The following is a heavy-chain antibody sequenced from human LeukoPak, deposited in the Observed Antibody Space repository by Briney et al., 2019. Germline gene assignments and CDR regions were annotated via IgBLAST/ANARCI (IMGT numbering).Heavy chain of an antibody. J-gene: IGHJ5*02. CDR2: INPNSGGT. V-gene: IGHV1-2*02. D-gene: IGHD3-16*01. CDR1: GYTFTGYY. Sequence: GASVKVSCKASGYTFTGYYMHWVRQAPGQGLEWMGWINPNSGGTNYAQKFQGRVTMTRDTSISTAYMELSRLRSDDTAVYYCARALRLTFGGVGGSNWFDPWGQGTLVTVSS. CDR3: ARALRLTFGGVGGSNWFDP.